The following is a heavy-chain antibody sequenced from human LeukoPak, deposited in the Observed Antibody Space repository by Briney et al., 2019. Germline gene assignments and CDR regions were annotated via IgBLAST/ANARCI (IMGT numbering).Heavy chain of an antibody. CDR1: GFTFSSYA. Sequence: GGSLRLSCAASGFTFSSYAMSWVRQAPGKGLEWVSAISGSGGSTYYADSVKGRFTISRDNSKNTLYLQMNSLRAEDTAVYYCAKTEMATIDYSYYYGMDVWGQGTTVTVSS. CDR2: ISGSGGST. D-gene: IGHD5-24*01. CDR3: AKTEMATIDYSYYYGMDV. J-gene: IGHJ6*02. V-gene: IGHV3-23*01.